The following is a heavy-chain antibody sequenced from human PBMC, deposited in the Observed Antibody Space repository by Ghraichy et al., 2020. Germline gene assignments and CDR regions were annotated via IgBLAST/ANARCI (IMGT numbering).Heavy chain of an antibody. D-gene: IGHD6-19*01. CDR3: VKLDSGWPNEYFQH. V-gene: IGHV3-23*01. J-gene: IGHJ1*01. Sequence: GGSLRLSCAASGFTFSAYAMNWVRQAPGKGLEWVSTITDNGGNTYDADSVKGRFTISRDNSKNTLYLQMHSVRAEDTAVYYCVKLDSGWPNEYFQHWGQGALVTVSS. CDR1: GFTFSAYA. CDR2: ITDNGGNT.